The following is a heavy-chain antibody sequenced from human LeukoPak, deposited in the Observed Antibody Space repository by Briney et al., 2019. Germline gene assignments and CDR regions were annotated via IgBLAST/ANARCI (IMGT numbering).Heavy chain of an antibody. CDR1: GGSISSNY. CDR2: ISASGST. J-gene: IGHJ4*02. CDR3: AREGSYGYVGLFDY. Sequence: PSETLSLTCTVSGGSISSNYWSWIRQPAGKGLEWIGRISASGSTNYSPSLKSRVTMSVDTSKNQFSLKLSSVTAADTAVYYCAREGSYGYVGLFDYWGQGTLVTVSS. D-gene: IGHD5-18*01. V-gene: IGHV4-4*07.